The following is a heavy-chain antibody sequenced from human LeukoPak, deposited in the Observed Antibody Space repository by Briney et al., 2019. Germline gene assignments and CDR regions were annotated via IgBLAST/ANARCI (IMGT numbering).Heavy chain of an antibody. V-gene: IGHV3-9*01. J-gene: IGHJ6*02. Sequence: GGSLRLSCAASGFTFDDYAMHWVRQAPGKGLEWVSGISWDSGSIGYADSVKGRFTISRDNAKNTLYLQMNSLRAEDTAVYYCARGRYYGMDVWGQGTTVTVSS. CDR3: ARGRYYGMDV. CDR1: GFTFDDYA. CDR2: ISWDSGSI. D-gene: IGHD3-10*01.